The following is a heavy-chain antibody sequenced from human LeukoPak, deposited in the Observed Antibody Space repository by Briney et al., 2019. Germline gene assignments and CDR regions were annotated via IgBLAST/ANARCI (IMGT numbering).Heavy chain of an antibody. Sequence: GGSLRLSCAASGFTFSSYWMHWVRQSPGKGLVWVSRISGGGSSTSYADSVKGRFTISRDNAKNTLYLQMNSLRAEDTAVYYCARAGPKYYYDSSGYYYYWGQGTLVTVSS. D-gene: IGHD3-22*01. CDR2: ISGGGSST. J-gene: IGHJ4*02. V-gene: IGHV3-74*01. CDR3: ARAGPKYYYDSSGYYYY. CDR1: GFTFSSYW.